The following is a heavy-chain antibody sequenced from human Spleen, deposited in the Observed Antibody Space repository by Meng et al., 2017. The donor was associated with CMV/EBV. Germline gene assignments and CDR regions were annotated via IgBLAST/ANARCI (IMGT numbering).Heavy chain of an antibody. CDR1: GFTFSSYW. J-gene: IGHJ4*02. Sequence: GESLKISCAASGFTFSSYWMDWVRQAPGKGLEWVANIKQDGSKKYYVDSVKGRFTISRDNAKNSLYLQMSSLRAEDTAVYYCARDVGYLAFDYWGQGTLVTVSS. V-gene: IGHV3-7*01. CDR3: ARDVGYLAFDY. D-gene: IGHD2-15*01. CDR2: IKQDGSKK.